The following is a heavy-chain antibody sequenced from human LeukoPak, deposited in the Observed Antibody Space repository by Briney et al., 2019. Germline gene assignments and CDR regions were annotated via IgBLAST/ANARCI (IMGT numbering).Heavy chain of an antibody. Sequence: QPGGSLRLSCVGSGFSFSPYWMSWVRQAPGKGLEWVTVISTDGKDKKYADSVKGRFAISRDNSKNTLDLQMNSLRAEDKAVYFCAKDQKWGPADYYFDSWGQGTLVTVSS. CDR1: GFSFSPYW. D-gene: IGHD2-2*01. V-gene: IGHV3-30*18. CDR2: ISTDGKDK. J-gene: IGHJ4*02. CDR3: AKDQKWGPADYYFDS.